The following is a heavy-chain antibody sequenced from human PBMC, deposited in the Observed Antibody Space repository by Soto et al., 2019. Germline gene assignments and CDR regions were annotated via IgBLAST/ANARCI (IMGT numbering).Heavy chain of an antibody. J-gene: IGHJ3*02. V-gene: IGHV2-5*02. Sequence: SGPTLVNPTQTLTLTCTFSGFSLSTSGVGVGWIRQPPGKALEWLALIYWDDDKRYSPSLKSRLTITKDTSKNQVVLTMTNMDPVDTATYYCALEGQTGYSSSWIAFDIWGQGTMVTVSS. CDR1: GFSLSTSGVG. CDR2: IYWDDDK. CDR3: ALEGQTGYSSSWIAFDI. D-gene: IGHD6-13*01.